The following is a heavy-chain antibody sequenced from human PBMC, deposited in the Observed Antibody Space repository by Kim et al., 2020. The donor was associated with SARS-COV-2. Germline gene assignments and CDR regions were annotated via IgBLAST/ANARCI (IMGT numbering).Heavy chain of an antibody. CDR3: AKDAKVSRSWSGYYNWFDP. Sequence: GGSLRLSCAASGFTFSSYGMHWVRQAPGKGLEWVAVISYDGSNKYYADSVKGRFTISRDNSKNTLYLQMNSLRAEDTAVYYCAKDAKVSRSWSGYYNWFDPWGQGTLVTVSS. D-gene: IGHD3-3*01. J-gene: IGHJ5*02. V-gene: IGHV3-30*18. CDR1: GFTFSSYG. CDR2: ISYDGSNK.